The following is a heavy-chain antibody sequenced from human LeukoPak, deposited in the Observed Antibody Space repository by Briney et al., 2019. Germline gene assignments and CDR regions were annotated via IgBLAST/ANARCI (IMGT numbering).Heavy chain of an antibody. D-gene: IGHD2-21*02. CDR1: GFTCSNFW. J-gene: IGHJ4*02. CDR3: ARYFDNTAYSWRRFDY. CDR2: IRQDGGDK. V-gene: IGHV3-7*01. Sequence: GGSLRLSWAASGFTCSNFWMTWVRQAPGKGPEWLATIRQDGGDKWYVDSVKGRFTISRDNAKNSLYLQMNSLRAEDSAVYYCARYFDNTAYSWRRFDYWGQGALVTVSS.